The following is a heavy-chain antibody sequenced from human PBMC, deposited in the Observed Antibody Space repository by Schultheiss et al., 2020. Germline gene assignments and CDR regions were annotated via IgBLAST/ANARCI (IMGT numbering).Heavy chain of an antibody. CDR3: ARGPNYMDV. J-gene: IGHJ6*03. Sequence: GGSLRLSCAASGFTFSSYSMNWVRQAPGKGLEWVSVIYSGGSTYYADSVKGRFAISRDNSNNALYLQVNSLRVEDTAVYYCARGPNYMDVWGKGTTVTVSS. V-gene: IGHV3-66*01. CDR2: IYSGGST. CDR1: GFTFSSYS.